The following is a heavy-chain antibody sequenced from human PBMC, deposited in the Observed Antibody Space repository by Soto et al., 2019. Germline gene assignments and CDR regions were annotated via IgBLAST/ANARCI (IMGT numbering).Heavy chain of an antibody. CDR1: GYTFTSYG. Sequence: ASVKVSCKASGYTFTSYGIIWVRQAPGQGLEWMGWISAYNGNTNYAQKLQGRVTMTTDTSTSTAYMELRSLRSDDTAVYYCARDRDHYYDFWSGSYNWFDPWGQGTLVTVSS. J-gene: IGHJ5*02. CDR2: ISAYNGNT. D-gene: IGHD3-3*01. CDR3: ARDRDHYYDFWSGSYNWFDP. V-gene: IGHV1-18*01.